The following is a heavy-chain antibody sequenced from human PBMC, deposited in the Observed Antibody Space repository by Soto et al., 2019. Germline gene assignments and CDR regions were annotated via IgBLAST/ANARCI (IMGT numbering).Heavy chain of an antibody. Sequence: PSETLSLTCAVSGFSISSNYYWGWIRQPPGKGLEWIASIYHSGSTSYNPSLKSRVTISVDTSKNQFSLELTSVTAADTAVYYCARAPAVTPFDYWGQGTLVTVSS. CDR2: IYHSGST. D-gene: IGHD4-4*01. CDR3: ARAPAVTPFDY. J-gene: IGHJ4*02. V-gene: IGHV4-38-2*01. CDR1: GFSISSNYY.